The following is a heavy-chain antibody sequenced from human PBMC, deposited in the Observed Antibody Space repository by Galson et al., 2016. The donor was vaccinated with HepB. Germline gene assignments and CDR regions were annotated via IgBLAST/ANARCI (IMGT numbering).Heavy chain of an antibody. Sequence: SVKVSCKAPAGSFSSYIFSWVRQAPGQGLEWMGEFITVLGTTNYAQIFQDRVTVTAAKSTSTIYMDLTSLTSEYTAVYFCTRDRGQYYALWGQGTLVTVSS. D-gene: IGHD3-10*01. V-gene: IGHV1-69*06. J-gene: IGHJ4*02. CDR3: TRDRGQYYAL. CDR1: AGSFSSYI. CDR2: FITVLGTT.